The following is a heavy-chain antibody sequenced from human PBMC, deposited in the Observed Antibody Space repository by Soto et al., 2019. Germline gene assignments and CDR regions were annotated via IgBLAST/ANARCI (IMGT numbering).Heavy chain of an antibody. CDR3: GRAHRDLQQLVHYYYSMDV. CDR1: GGSISSGDYY. J-gene: IGHJ6*02. Sequence: SETLSLTCTVSGGSISSGDYYWSWIRQHQGKCLEWIVYIHYSGSTYHNPSLKSRVTISVDTSKNQFSLKLTSVTAADTAVYYCGRAHRDLQQLVHYYYSMDVWGQGTTVT. V-gene: IGHV4-30-4*01. D-gene: IGHD6-13*01. CDR2: IHYSGST.